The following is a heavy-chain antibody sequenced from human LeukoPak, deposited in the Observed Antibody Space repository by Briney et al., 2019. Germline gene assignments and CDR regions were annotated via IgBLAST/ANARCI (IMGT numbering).Heavy chain of an antibody. CDR2: IYSEGKST. J-gene: IGHJ4*02. Sequence: PGGSLRLSCVSSAFTLSSQWMHWVRQVPGRRPMWVSGIYSEGKSTAYADSVKGRFTISRDNARNTMYLQKNSLRAEDTAVYYCASTPPERCSGHDCYPYFDYWGQGTLVTVSS. CDR3: ASTPPERCSGHDCYPYFDY. V-gene: IGHV3-74*03. CDR1: AFTLSSQW. D-gene: IGHD2-21*01.